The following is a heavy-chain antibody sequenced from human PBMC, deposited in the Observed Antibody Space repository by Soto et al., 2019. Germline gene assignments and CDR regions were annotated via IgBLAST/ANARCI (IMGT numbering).Heavy chain of an antibody. CDR1: GDSMTTVGYY. D-gene: IGHD1-26*01. CDR2: ISYSGST. Sequence: QVQLQESGPGLVKPSQTLSLTCTVSGDSMTTVGYYWTWIRQHPGQGLVWIGYISYSGSTYYSSSIKGRVAISADTSKNQFSLMLNSVTAADTAVYYCTGGDYWGQGTLVTVSS. J-gene: IGHJ4*02. CDR3: TGGDY. V-gene: IGHV4-31*03.